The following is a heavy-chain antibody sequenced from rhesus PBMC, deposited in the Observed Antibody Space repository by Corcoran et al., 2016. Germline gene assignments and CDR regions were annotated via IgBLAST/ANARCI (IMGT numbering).Heavy chain of an antibody. CDR3: ARQQSTGGDPYYFDF. D-gene: IGHD3-34*01. CDR1: GDSINGYYY. CDR2: IDGNRATP. Sequence: QVQLQESGPGLVKPSETLSLTCTVSGDSINGYYYWSWIRQPPGKGLEWIGGIDGNRATPYYNPSLKSRVTISKDTSKNQFSLKLSSVTAADAAIYSCARQQSTGGDPYYFDFWGQGVLVTVSS. J-gene: IGHJ4*01. V-gene: IGHV4-143*01.